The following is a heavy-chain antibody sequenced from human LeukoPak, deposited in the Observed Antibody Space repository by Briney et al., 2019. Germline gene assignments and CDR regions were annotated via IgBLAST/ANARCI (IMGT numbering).Heavy chain of an antibody. D-gene: IGHD3-22*01. CDR3: AKDNYHDSSGHIKGEFDY. V-gene: IGHV3-23*01. Sequence: SGGSLRLSCAASGFTFSSYAMSWVRQAPGKGLEWVSAISGSGGSTYYADSVKGRFTISRDNSKNTLYLQMNSLRAEDTAVYYCAKDNYHDSSGHIKGEFDYWGQGTLVTVSS. CDR2: ISGSGGST. CDR1: GFTFSSYA. J-gene: IGHJ4*02.